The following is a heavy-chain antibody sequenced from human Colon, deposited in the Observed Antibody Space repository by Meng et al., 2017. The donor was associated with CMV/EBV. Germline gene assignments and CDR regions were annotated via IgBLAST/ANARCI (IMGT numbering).Heavy chain of an antibody. D-gene: IGHD2/OR15-2a*01. V-gene: IGHV4-61*08. CDR3: AKSRSSTPGIVDD. CDR1: GFSVTRGAYH. Sequence: QESGHVLVTPAADPSMPCIVSGFSVTRGAYHCGWIRQSPGKGLEWIGYICATGITIYNPSLKSRVTIFLETSKNQFSLNLNSMTTADTAVYYCAKSRSSTPGIVDDWGQGTLVTVSS. J-gene: IGHJ4*02. CDR2: ICATGIT.